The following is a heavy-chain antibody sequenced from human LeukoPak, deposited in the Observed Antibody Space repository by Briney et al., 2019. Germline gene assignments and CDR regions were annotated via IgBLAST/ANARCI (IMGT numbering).Heavy chain of an antibody. CDR2: IGGSGDST. V-gene: IGHV3-23*01. CDR3: ATTPWVAARYFDY. CDR1: GFTFSRSW. D-gene: IGHD6-6*01. J-gene: IGHJ4*02. Sequence: GGSLRLSCVASGFTFSRSWMSWVRQTPGKGLEWVSAIGGSGDSTYYADSVKGRFTISRDNSKNTMYLQMNSLRAEDTAVYYCATTPWVAARYFDYWGQGTLVTVSS.